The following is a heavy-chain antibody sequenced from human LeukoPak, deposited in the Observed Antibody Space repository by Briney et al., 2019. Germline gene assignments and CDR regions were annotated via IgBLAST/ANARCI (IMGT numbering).Heavy chain of an antibody. V-gene: IGHV4-31*03. J-gene: IGHJ4*02. CDR2: IYYSGST. D-gene: IGHD5-12*01. Sequence: SETLSLTCTVSGGSISSGGYYWSCIRQHPGKGLEWIGYIYYSGSTYYNPSLKGRVTISVDTSKNQFSLKLSSVTAADTAVYYCASLPYSGYDFDYWGQGTLVTVSS. CDR3: ASLPYSGYDFDY. CDR1: GGSISSGGYY.